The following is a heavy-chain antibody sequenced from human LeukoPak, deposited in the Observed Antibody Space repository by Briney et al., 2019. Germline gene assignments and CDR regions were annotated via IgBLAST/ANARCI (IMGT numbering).Heavy chain of an antibody. V-gene: IGHV3-23*01. CDR1: GFTFSSYG. Sequence: PGGSLRLSCAASGFTFSSYGMSWVRQAPGKGLEWVSAISGSGGSTYYADSVKGRFTISRDNSKNTLYLQMNSLRAEDTAVYYCAKDYCSGGSCYGAYWGQGTLVTVSS. D-gene: IGHD2-15*01. CDR2: ISGSGGST. CDR3: AKDYCSGGSCYGAY. J-gene: IGHJ4*02.